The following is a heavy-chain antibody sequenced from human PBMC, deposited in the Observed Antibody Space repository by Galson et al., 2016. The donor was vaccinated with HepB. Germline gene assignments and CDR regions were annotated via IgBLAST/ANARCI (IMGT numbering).Heavy chain of an antibody. CDR3: ARMYCSSSSCYFDS. J-gene: IGHJ4*02. V-gene: IGHV3-33*01. CDR2: IYSDGSTK. D-gene: IGHD2-2*01. Sequence: SLRLSCATSGFLFNYFAMHWVRQAPGKGLEGVATIYSDGSTKYYADSVKGRFTISRDNSKNTLDLQMSSLKVEDTAVDYCARMYCSSSSCYFDSWGQGALVTVSS. CDR1: GFLFNYFA.